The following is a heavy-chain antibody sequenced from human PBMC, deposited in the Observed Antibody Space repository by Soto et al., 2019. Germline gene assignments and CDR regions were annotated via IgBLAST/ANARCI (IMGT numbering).Heavy chain of an antibody. J-gene: IGHJ6*02. Sequence: ASVXVSFKSSLYTFTIYDINFFRQATGQGLEWMGWMNPNSGNTGYAQKFQGRVTMTRKTSISTAYMELSSLRSEDTAVYYCARFYDFWSGNTGYGMDVWGQGTTVTVSS. V-gene: IGHV1-8*01. CDR2: MNPNSGNT. CDR1: LYTFTIYD. D-gene: IGHD3-3*01. CDR3: ARFYDFWSGNTGYGMDV.